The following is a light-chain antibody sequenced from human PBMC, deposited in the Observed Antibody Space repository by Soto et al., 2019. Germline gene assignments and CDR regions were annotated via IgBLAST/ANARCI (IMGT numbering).Light chain of an antibody. V-gene: IGKV1-39*01. CDR3: QQSHTSPPT. CDR2: AAS. CDR1: QSIGNF. Sequence: DLQMTQSPPSLSASVGDRVTITCRASQSIGNFLNWYQQRQGQVPKLLIYAASNLHTGVPSRFSGRGSGTDFTLTISSLHPEDVTTYFCQQSHTSPPTFGQGTKVEIK. J-gene: IGKJ1*01.